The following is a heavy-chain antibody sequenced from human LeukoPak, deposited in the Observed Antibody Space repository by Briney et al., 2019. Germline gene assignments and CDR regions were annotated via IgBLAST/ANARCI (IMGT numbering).Heavy chain of an antibody. CDR2: IFYSGST. D-gene: IGHD6-19*01. J-gene: IGHJ2*01. CDR3: ARDPTAVAGTSYWYFDL. Sequence: SETLSLTCSVSGGSISSHYLTWIRQPPGKGLEWIGHIFYSGSTNYNPSLKSRVTISVDTSENQFSLKLSSVTAADTAVYYCARDPTAVAGTSYWYFDLWGRGTLVTVSS. CDR1: GGSISSHY. V-gene: IGHV4-59*11.